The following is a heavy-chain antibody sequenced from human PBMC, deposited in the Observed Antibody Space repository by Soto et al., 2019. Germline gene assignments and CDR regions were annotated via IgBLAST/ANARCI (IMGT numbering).Heavy chain of an antibody. CDR3: ARDLDAYNPALGY. Sequence: GLSCAASGFTFSAYDMNWVRQAPGKGLEWVSSITSSSSYINYAESVKGRFTISRDNARNSLFLDMSSLTAGDTAVYYCARDLDAYNPALGYWGQGTLVTVSS. CDR1: GFTFSAYD. J-gene: IGHJ4*02. V-gene: IGHV3-21*01. CDR2: ITSSSSYI. D-gene: IGHD3-3*01.